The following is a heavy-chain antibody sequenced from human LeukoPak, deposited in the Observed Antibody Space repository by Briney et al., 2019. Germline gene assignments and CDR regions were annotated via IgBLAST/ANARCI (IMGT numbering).Heavy chain of an antibody. V-gene: IGHV3-48*03. CDR1: ALTFSSYE. J-gene: IGHJ6*04. Sequence: GGSLRLTCAASALTFSSYEMDWVRQAPGKGLEWVSCISSSGSTIYYADSVKGRFTISRDNAKNSLYLQMNSLRAEDTAVYYCAELGITMIGGVWGKGTTVTISS. CDR2: ISSSGSTI. D-gene: IGHD3-10*02. CDR3: AELGITMIGGV.